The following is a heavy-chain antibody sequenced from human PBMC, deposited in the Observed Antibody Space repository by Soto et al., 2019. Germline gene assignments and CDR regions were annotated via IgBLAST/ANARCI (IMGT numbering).Heavy chain of an antibody. CDR3: ARSGRDGYNWILLYYYSYYGMDF. J-gene: IGHJ6*02. CDR2: IYYSGST. D-gene: IGHD5-12*01. V-gene: IGHV4-59*01. Sequence: ENLPVTSTVSGGSISRYYWRWFRQPPGKELEWIGYIYYSGSTNYNPSLKSRVTISVDTSKNQFSLKLSSVTAADTAVYYCARSGRDGYNWILLYYYSYYGMDFSCQGITVTVS. CDR1: GGSISRYY.